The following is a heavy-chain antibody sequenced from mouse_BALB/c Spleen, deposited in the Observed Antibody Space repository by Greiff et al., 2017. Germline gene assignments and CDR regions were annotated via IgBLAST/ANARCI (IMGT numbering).Heavy chain of an antibody. V-gene: IGHV14-4*02. J-gene: IGHJ3*01. CDR2: IDPENGDT. CDR1: GFNIKDYY. Sequence: EVQLQQSGAELVRSGASVKLSCTASGFNIKDYYMHWVKQRPEQGLEWIGWIDPENGDTEYAPKFQGKATMTADTSSNTAYLQLSSLTSEDTAVYYCNEGRFAYWGQGTLVTVSA. CDR3: NEGRFAY.